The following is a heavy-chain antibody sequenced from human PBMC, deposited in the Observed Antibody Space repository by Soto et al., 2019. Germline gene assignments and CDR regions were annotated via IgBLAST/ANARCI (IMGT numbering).Heavy chain of an antibody. CDR2: IKTDGSSI. J-gene: IGHJ6*02. CDR1: GFTFSNYW. Sequence: EVQLVESGGGLVQPGGSLTLSCAARGFTFSNYWMHWVRQAPGKGLVWVSRIKTDGSSISYADSVKGRVTISRDNAKNTVYLQMNSLRAEDTAVYYCARGRQNRYGVEVWGQGTTVPVSS. V-gene: IGHV3-74*01. CDR3: ARGRQNRYGVEV.